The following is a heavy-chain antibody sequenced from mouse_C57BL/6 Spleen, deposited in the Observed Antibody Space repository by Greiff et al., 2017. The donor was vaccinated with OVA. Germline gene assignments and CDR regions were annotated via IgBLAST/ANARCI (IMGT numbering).Heavy chain of an antibody. CDR3: ARERGNYDYAMDY. J-gene: IGHJ4*01. CDR2: IDPNSGGT. CDR1: GYTFTSYW. Sequence: VQGVESGAELVKPGASVKLSCKASGYTFTSYWMHWVKQRPGRGLEWIGRIDPNSGGTKYNEKFKSKATLTVDKPSSTAYMQLSSLTSEDSAVYYCARERGNYDYAMDYWGQGTSVTVSS. V-gene: IGHV1-72*01. D-gene: IGHD2-1*01.